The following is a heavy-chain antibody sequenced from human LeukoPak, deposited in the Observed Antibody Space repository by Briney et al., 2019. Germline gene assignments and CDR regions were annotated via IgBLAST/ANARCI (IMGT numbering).Heavy chain of an antibody. D-gene: IGHD3-16*01. CDR1: GFIFSDYG. V-gene: IGHV3-23*01. Sequence: GGTLRLSSGASGFIFSDYGMNWVRQAPGKGLEWVSGIVPSGATSYYADSVKGRFTISRDNSKNTVSLQMNSLRVEDTALYYCVRDRDWGAFDPWGQGTPVTVPS. CDR3: VRDRDWGAFDP. CDR2: IVPSGATS. J-gene: IGHJ5*02.